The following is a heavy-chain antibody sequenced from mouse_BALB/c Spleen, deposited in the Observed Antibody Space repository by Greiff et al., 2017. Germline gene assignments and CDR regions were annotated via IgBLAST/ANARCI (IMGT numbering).Heavy chain of an antibody. V-gene: IGHV5-4*02. J-gene: IGHJ4*01. Sequence: EVQGVESGGGLVKPGGSLKLSCAASGFTFSDYYMYWVRQTPEKRLEWVATISDGGSYTYYPDSVKGRFTISRDNAKNNLYLQMSSLKSEDTAMYYCARGLRQYYYAMDYWGQGTSVTVSS. D-gene: IGHD2-4*01. CDR3: ARGLRQYYYAMDY. CDR1: GFTFSDYY. CDR2: ISDGGSYT.